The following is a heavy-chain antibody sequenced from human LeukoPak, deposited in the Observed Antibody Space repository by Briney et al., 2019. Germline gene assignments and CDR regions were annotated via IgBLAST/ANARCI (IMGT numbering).Heavy chain of an antibody. V-gene: IGHV4-34*01. Sequence: SQTLTTTCAVYHGSFRRYYWSWIPQPPGKGLEWIGEINHSGSTNYNPSLKSRVTISVDTSKNQFSLKLSSVTAADTAVYYCARASGTGWFDPWGQGTLVTVSS. D-gene: IGHD6-13*01. CDR3: ARASGTGWFDP. J-gene: IGHJ5*02. CDR2: INHSGST. CDR1: HGSFRRYY.